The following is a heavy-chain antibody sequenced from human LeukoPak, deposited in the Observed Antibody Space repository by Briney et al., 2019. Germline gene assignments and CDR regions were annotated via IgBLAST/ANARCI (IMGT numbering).Heavy chain of an antibody. Sequence: GGSLGLSCAASGFTFSSYWMNWLRQAPGKGLVWVSRINTDGSSTSYADSVKGRFTISRDNAKNSLYLQMNSLRAEDTAVYYCARVPGINMIVVVDYYFDYWGQGTLVTVSS. CDR2: INTDGSST. CDR1: GFTFSSYW. CDR3: ARVPGINMIVVVDYYFDY. J-gene: IGHJ4*02. D-gene: IGHD3-22*01. V-gene: IGHV3-74*01.